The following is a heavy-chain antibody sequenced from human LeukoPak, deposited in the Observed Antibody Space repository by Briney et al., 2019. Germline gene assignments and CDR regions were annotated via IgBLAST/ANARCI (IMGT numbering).Heavy chain of an antibody. J-gene: IGHJ4*02. Sequence: GGSLRLSCAASGFTFSSYGMHWVRQAPGKGLEWVAFIRYDGSNKYYADSVKGRFTISRDNSKSTLYLQMNSLRPEDTAVCFCTRPQYYYDNSGFDYWGQGTLVTVSS. CDR2: IRYDGSNK. CDR1: GFTFSSYG. CDR3: TRPQYYYDNSGFDY. V-gene: IGHV3-30*02. D-gene: IGHD3-22*01.